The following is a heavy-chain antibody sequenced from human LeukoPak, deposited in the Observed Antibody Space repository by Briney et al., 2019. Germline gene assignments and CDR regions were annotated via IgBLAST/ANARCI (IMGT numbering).Heavy chain of an antibody. CDR1: GFTFSSYA. CDR3: ARGPASYYESSGYSYYFDF. Sequence: GGSLRLSCAASGFTFSSYAIFWVRQAPGKGLEWVAIISYDGSNKYYADSVKGRFTISRDNSNNMLYLQMNSLRSEDTAVYYCARGPASYYESSGYSYYFDFWGQGTLVTVSS. V-gene: IGHV3-30-3*01. J-gene: IGHJ4*02. CDR2: ISYDGSNK. D-gene: IGHD3-22*01.